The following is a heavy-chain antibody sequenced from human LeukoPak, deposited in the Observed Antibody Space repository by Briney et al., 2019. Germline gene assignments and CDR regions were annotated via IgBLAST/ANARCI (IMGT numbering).Heavy chain of an antibody. Sequence: ASVKVSCKTSGYTFTGYYMHWVRQAPGQGLEWMGWINPNSGGTNYAQKFQGRVTMTRDTSTSTAYMELRSLRSDDTAVYYCARMGHYDFWSGSPDYWGQGTLVTVSS. J-gene: IGHJ4*02. D-gene: IGHD3-3*01. CDR2: INPNSGGT. CDR1: GYTFTGYY. V-gene: IGHV1-2*02. CDR3: ARMGHYDFWSGSPDY.